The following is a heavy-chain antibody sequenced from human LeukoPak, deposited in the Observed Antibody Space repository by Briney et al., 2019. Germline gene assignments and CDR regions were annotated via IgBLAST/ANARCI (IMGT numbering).Heavy chain of an antibody. J-gene: IGHJ3*02. CDR1: GGSISSYY. CDR3: ARDTYYYDSSGYLGDAFDI. Sequence: SETLSLTCPVSGGSISSYYWSWIRRPPGKGLEWIGYIYYSGSTNYNPSLKSRVTISVDTSKNQFSLKLSSVTAADTAVYYCARDTYYYDSSGYLGDAFDIWGQGTMVTVSS. CDR2: IYYSGST. D-gene: IGHD3-22*01. V-gene: IGHV4-59*12.